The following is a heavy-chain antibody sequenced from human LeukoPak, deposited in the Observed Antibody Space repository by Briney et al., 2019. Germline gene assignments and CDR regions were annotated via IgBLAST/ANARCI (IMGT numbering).Heavy chain of an antibody. CDR1: GYTFTSYG. D-gene: IGHD2-2*01. J-gene: IGHJ3*02. Sequence: EASVKVSCKASGYTFTSYGISWVRQAPGQGPEWMGWISAYNGNTNSAQKFQGRVTMTTDTPTTTAYMELRSLRSDDTAVYYCARGYCSTTSCYGAFDIWGQGTMVTVSS. CDR2: ISAYNGNT. V-gene: IGHV1-18*01. CDR3: ARGYCSTTSCYGAFDI.